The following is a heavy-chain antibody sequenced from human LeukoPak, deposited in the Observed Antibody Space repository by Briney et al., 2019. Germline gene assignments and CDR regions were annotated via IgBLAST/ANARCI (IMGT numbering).Heavy chain of an antibody. CDR2: INPNSGGT. J-gene: IGHJ6*02. CDR1: GYTFTGYY. CDR3: AREGSYYSPYNYGMDV. Sequence: ASVKVSCKASGYTFTGYYMHWVRQAPGQGLEWMGWINPNSGGTNYAQKFQGRVTMTRDTSFSTAYMELSRLRSDDTAVYYCAREGSYYSPYNYGMDVWGQGTTVTVSS. V-gene: IGHV1-2*02. D-gene: IGHD1-26*01.